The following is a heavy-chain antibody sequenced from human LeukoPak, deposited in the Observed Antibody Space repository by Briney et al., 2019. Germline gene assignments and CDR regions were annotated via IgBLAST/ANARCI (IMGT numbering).Heavy chain of an antibody. CDR2: ISGSSNDK. CDR1: GFTFSRYS. D-gene: IGHD5-12*01. J-gene: IGHJ1*01. V-gene: IGHV3-21*01. CDR3: VRAEGSSGSSEYFQH. Sequence: GGSLRLSCLASGFTFSRYSMKWVRQAPGKGLEWVSSISGSSNDKHYIDSVKGRFTSTRDNAKNSLFLQMNSLRAEDTAVYYCVRAEGSSGSSEYFQHWGQGTLVTVSS.